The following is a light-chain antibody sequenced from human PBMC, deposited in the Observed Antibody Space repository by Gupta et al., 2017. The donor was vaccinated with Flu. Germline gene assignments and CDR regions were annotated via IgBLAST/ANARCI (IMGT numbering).Light chain of an antibody. Sequence: KVTLTGRASQSISNWLGWYQHKPGKAPEFLIYKASTLESGVPSRFSGSGSGTEFTLTISSLQPDDFATYYCQQYNTYPWTFGQGTKVEIK. V-gene: IGKV1-5*03. J-gene: IGKJ1*01. CDR1: QSISNW. CDR2: KAS. CDR3: QQYNTYPWT.